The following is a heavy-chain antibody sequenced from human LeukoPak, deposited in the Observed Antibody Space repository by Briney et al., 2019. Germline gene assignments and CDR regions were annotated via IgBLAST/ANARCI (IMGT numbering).Heavy chain of an antibody. Sequence: GGSLRLSCAASGFTFSSYAMHWVRQAPGKGLEWVAVISYDGSNKYYADSVKGRFTISRDNSKNTLYLQMNSLRAEDTAVYYCARDLIAAAATRYWGQGTLVTVSS. CDR1: GFTFSSYA. J-gene: IGHJ4*02. CDR2: ISYDGSNK. V-gene: IGHV3-30-3*01. CDR3: ARDLIAAAATRY. D-gene: IGHD6-13*01.